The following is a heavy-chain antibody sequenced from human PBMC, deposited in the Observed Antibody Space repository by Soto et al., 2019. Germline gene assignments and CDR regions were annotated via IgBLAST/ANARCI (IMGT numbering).Heavy chain of an antibody. Sequence: GESLKISCKVSGYSFTSYWIGWVRQMPGKGLEWMGIIYPADSDTRYSPSFQGQVTISADRSISTAYLQWSSLKASDTAIYYCARHKGGLRGYPPGFDYWGQGTLVTVSS. CDR1: GYSFTSYW. V-gene: IGHV5-51*01. CDR3: ARHKGGLRGYPPGFDY. CDR2: IYPADSDT. D-gene: IGHD3-9*01. J-gene: IGHJ4*02.